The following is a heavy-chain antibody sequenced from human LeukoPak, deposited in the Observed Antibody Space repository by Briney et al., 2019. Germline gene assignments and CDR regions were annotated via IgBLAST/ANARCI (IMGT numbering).Heavy chain of an antibody. CDR1: GGTFSSYA. CDR2: IIPIFGTA. D-gene: IGHD5-24*01. J-gene: IGHJ3*02. Sequence: ASVKVSCKASGGTFSSYAISWVRQAPGQGLEWMVGIIPIFGTANYAQKFQGRVTITTDESTSTAYMELSSLRSEDTAVYYCAREVPRSRWLQLKTRTDAFDIWGQGTMVTVSS. CDR3: AREVPRSRWLQLKTRTDAFDI. V-gene: IGHV1-69*05.